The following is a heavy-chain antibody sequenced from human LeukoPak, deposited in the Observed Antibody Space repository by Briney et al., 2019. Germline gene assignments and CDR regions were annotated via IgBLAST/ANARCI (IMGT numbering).Heavy chain of an antibody. J-gene: IGHJ5*02. Sequence: GGSLRLSCAASGFTFSSYDMHWVRQATGKGLDWVSAIGTAGDTYYPGSVKGRFTISRENAKNSLYLQMNSLRAGDTAVYYCARGRGYCSSTSCYFWFDPWGQGTLVTVSS. D-gene: IGHD2-2*01. V-gene: IGHV3-13*01. CDR3: ARGRGYCSSTSCYFWFDP. CDR1: GFTFSSYD. CDR2: IGTAGDT.